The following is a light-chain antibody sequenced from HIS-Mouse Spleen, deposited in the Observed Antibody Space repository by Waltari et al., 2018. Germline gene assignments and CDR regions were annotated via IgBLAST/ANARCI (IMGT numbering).Light chain of an antibody. Sequence: DIQLTQSPFLLSASVGDRVTTTCRASQGISSCLAWYQQKPGKAPKLLIYSASTLQSGVPSRFSGSGSGTEFTLTISSLQPEDFATYYCQQLNSYPPTFGQGTKVEIK. J-gene: IGKJ1*01. V-gene: IGKV1-9*01. CDR3: QQLNSYPPT. CDR2: SAS. CDR1: QGISSC.